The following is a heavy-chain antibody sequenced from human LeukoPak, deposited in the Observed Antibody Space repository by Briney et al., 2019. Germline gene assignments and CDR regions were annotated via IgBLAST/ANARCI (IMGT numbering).Heavy chain of an antibody. CDR1: GYTFTGNY. V-gene: IGHV1-2*02. CDR2: INPNSGGT. J-gene: IGHJ4*02. CDR3: ASVGYDSSGYLTLFDY. Sequence: ASVKVSCKASGYTFTGNYMHWVRQAPGQGLEWMGWINPNSGGTNYAQKFQGRVTMTRDTSISTAYMELSRLRSDDTAVYYCASVGYDSSGYLTLFDYWGQGTLVTVSS. D-gene: IGHD3-22*01.